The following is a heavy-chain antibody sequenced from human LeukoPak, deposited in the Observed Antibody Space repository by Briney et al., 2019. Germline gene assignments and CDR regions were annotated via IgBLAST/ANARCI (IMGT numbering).Heavy chain of an antibody. V-gene: IGHV3-43*02. J-gene: IGHJ6*02. CDR2: ISGDSGST. D-gene: IGHD5-18*01. CDR1: GFTFDDYA. Sequence: GGSLRLSCAASGFTFDDYAMHWVRQAPGKGLEWVSLISGDSGSTYYADSVKGRFTISRDNSTNSLYLQMNSLRNDDTALYYCAKDTEGYTYGYYYYGMDVWGQGTTVTVS. CDR3: AKDTEGYTYGYYYYGMDV.